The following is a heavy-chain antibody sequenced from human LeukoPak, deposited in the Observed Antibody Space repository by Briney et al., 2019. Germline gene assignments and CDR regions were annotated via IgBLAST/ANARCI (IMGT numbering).Heavy chain of an antibody. CDR2: IYTSGST. J-gene: IGHJ6*03. V-gene: IGHV4-61*02. CDR3: ARSRYYYYYYMDV. Sequence: SETLSLTCTVSGGSISSGSYYWSWIRQPAGTGLEWIGRIYTSGSTNYNPSLKSRVTISVDTSKNQFSLKLGSVTAADTAVYYCARSRYYYYYYMDVWGKGTTVTVSS. CDR1: GGSISSGSYY. D-gene: IGHD1-14*01.